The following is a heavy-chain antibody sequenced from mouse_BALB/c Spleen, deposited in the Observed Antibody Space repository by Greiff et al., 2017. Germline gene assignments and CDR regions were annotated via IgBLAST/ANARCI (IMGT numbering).Heavy chain of an antibody. CDR2: ILPGSGST. J-gene: IGHJ3*01. Sequence: VQLQQSGAELMKPGASVKISCKATGYTFSSYWIEWVKQRPGHGLEWIGEILPGSGSTNYNEKFKGKATFTADTSSNTAYMQLSSLTSEDSAVYYCARRGGYDALAYWGQGTLVTVSA. V-gene: IGHV1-9*01. CDR1: GYTFSSYW. CDR3: ARRGGYDALAY. D-gene: IGHD2-2*01.